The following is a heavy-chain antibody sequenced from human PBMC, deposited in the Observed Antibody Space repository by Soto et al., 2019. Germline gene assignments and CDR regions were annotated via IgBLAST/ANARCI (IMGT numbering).Heavy chain of an antibody. J-gene: IGHJ6*02. CDR3: ARVGGGLASLGYYGMDV. CDR1: GYTFIGYY. Sequence: QVQLVQSGAEVKKTGASVKVSCKASGYTFIGYYIHWVRQAPGQGLEWMGWINPNSGGTNYAQRFQGWVTMTRDRSISTAYMELSRLKSDDTAVCYCARVGGGLASLGYYGMDVWGQGTTVTVSS. D-gene: IGHD3-10*01. CDR2: INPNSGGT. V-gene: IGHV1-2*04.